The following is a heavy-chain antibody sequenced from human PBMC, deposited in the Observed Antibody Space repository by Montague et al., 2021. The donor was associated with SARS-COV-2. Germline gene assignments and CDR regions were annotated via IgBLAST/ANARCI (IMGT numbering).Heavy chain of an antibody. D-gene: IGHD4-17*01. CDR3: ARDNYGDWGYYGLDV. CDR2: IYYTGST. J-gene: IGHJ6*02. CDR1: GGSIGTCY. V-gene: IGHV4-59*01. Sequence: SETLSLTCTVSGGSIGTCYWNWIRQSPGKGLEWLGYIYYTGSTKYSPSLKSRVTISMDTSRDQLSLRLKSVTAADTAVYYCARDNYGDWGYYGLDVWGQGTTVIVSS.